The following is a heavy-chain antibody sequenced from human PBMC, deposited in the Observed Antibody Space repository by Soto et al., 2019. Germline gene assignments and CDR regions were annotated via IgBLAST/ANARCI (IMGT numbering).Heavy chain of an antibody. CDR3: ARQDRVVAEGRWFDP. CDR2: VHYSGNT. V-gene: IGHV4-38-2*01. J-gene: IGHJ5*02. Sequence: PSETLSLSCPVSGYSISSGYHWAWIRQPPGKGLEWLGSVHYSGNTYYNPSLKSRLTISVDKSKNQFSLNLSSVTAADTAVYYCARQDRVVAEGRWFDPWGQGPLVTVSS. D-gene: IGHD2-15*01. CDR1: GYSISSGYH.